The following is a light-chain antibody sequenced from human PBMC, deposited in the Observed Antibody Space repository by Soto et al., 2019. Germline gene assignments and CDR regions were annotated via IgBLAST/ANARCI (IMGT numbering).Light chain of an antibody. J-gene: IGLJ2*01. CDR1: SRDVGAYNF. CDR2: DVT. V-gene: IGLV2-8*01. CDR3: SSYAGSRLPVA. Sequence: QSALTQPHSASVSPGQSVTISCTGASRDVGAYNFVSWYQQHPGKAPKLMIYDVTKRPSGVPDRFSGSTSGNTASLAVSGLQVDDEADSYCSSYAGSRLPVAFGGGTKLTVL.